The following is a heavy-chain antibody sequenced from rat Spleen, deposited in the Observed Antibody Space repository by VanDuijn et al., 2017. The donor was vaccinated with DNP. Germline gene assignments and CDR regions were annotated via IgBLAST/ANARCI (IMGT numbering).Heavy chain of an antibody. D-gene: IGHD3-8*01. J-gene: IGHJ2*01. CDR2: ISFDGSNT. Sequence: EVQLVESGGGLVQPGRSLKLSCAASGFTFSDYNMAWVRQAPKKGLEWVATISFDGSNTYYRDSVKGRFTISRDNAKSTLYLQVNSLRSEDTATYYCTSNPHIRTAAPFDYWGQGVMVTVSS. CDR3: TSNPHIRTAAPFDY. CDR1: GFTFSDYN. V-gene: IGHV5-7*01.